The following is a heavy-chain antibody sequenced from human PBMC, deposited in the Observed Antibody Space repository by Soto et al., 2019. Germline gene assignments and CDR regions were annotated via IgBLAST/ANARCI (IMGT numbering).Heavy chain of an antibody. CDR3: ARMYSSGSGWFHP. V-gene: IGHV4-31*03. D-gene: IGHD6-19*01. CDR1: GYSITAGGYY. CDR2: FYSSGSI. J-gene: IGHJ5*02. Sequence: PSETLSLTCFVSGYSITAGGYYWSWIRHHPGKGLEWIGRFYSSGSIIYNPSLRSRVSISGDTSSNQFSMSLTSVTAADTARYYCARMYSSGSGWFHPWGQGTLVPVSS.